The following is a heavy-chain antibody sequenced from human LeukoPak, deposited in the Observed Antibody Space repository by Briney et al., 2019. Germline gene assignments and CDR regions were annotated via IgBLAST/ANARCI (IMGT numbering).Heavy chain of an antibody. Sequence: AETLSLTCTVSGYSISSGYYWGWIRQPPGTGLEWIGSIYHSGSTYYTPSLKSRVTISVDTSKNQFSLKLNSGTAADTAFYDCARSKGVAIFGVVLPHRPYYMDVWGKGTPVTVSS. V-gene: IGHV4-38-2*02. CDR3: ARSKGVAIFGVVLPHRPYYMDV. J-gene: IGHJ6*03. CDR1: GYSISSGYY. D-gene: IGHD3-3*01. CDR2: IYHSGST.